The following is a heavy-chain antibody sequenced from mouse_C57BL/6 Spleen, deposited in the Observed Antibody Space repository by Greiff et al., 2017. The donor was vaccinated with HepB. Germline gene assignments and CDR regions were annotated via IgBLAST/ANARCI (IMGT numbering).Heavy chain of an antibody. CDR2: ISYDGSN. J-gene: IGHJ3*01. Sequence: EVHLVESGPGLVKPSQSLSLTCSVTGYSITSGYYWNWIRQFPGNKLEWMGYISYDGSNNYNPSLKNRISITRDTSKNQFFLKLNSVTTEDTATYYCARETAQAPFAYWGQGTLVTVSA. CDR1: GYSITSGYY. D-gene: IGHD3-2*02. V-gene: IGHV3-6*01. CDR3: ARETAQAPFAY.